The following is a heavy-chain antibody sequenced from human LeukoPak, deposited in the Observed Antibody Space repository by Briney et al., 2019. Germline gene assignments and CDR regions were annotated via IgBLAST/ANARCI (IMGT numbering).Heavy chain of an antibody. J-gene: IGHJ2*01. CDR2: STI. CDR3: ARQITADTPVYSSSWYFDL. D-gene: IGHD6-13*01. Sequence: SGGSLRLSCAASGFTFSSYSMNWVRQAPGKGLEWVSYSTIYYADSVKGRFTISRDNAKNSLYLQMNSLRAEDTAVYYCARQITADTPVYSSSWYFDLWGRGTLVTVSS. CDR1: GFTFSSYS. V-gene: IGHV3-48*04.